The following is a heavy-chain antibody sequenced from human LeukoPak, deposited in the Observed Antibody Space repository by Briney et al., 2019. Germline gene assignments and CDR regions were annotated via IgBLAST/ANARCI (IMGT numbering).Heavy chain of an antibody. J-gene: IGHJ5*02. CDR2: ISSSSSYI. V-gene: IGHV3-21*01. Sequence: TTGGSLRLSCAASGFTFSSYSMNWIRQAPGKGLEWVSSISSSSSYIYYADSVKGRFTISRDNAKNSLYLQMNSLRAEDTAVYYCARDPTMTCWFDPWGQGTLVTVSS. CDR1: GFTFSSYS. D-gene: IGHD3-22*01. CDR3: ARDPTMTCWFDP.